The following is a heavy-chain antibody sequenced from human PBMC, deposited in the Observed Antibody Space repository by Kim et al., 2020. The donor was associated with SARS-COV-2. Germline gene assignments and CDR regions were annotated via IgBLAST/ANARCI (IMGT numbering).Heavy chain of an antibody. CDR2: FDPEDGET. CDR3: ATSFAYNYYGMDV. J-gene: IGHJ6*02. Sequence: ASVKVSCKVSGYTLTELSMHWVRQAPGKGLEWMGGFDPEDGETIYAQKCEGRVTMTEDTSTDTAYMELSSLRSEDTAVYYCATSFAYNYYGMDVWGQGTTVTVSS. CDR1: GYTLTELS. V-gene: IGHV1-24*01.